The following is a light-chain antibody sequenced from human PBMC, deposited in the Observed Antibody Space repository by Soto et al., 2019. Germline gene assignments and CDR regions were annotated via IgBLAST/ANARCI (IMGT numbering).Light chain of an antibody. CDR1: SSDVGGYKY. Sequence: QSALTQPASVSGSPGQSITISCTGTSSDVGGYKYVSWYQQHPDKAPKLIIFEVSNRPSGISSRFSGSKSGNTASLTISGPPAEDEADYYCASYTSSSTSVIFGRGTKVTVL. CDR2: EVS. J-gene: IGLJ2*01. CDR3: ASYTSSSTSVI. V-gene: IGLV2-14*01.